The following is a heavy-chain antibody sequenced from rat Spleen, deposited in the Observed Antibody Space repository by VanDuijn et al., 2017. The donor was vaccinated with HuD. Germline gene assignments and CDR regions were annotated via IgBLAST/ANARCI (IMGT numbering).Heavy chain of an antibody. Sequence: EVQLVESGGGLVQPGRSLKVSCAASGFTFNNYGMHWIRQAPTTGLEWVATISYGDSSGHSGTYYRDSVKGRFTISRDNAKSTLYLQMDSLRSEDTATYYCARHELPGYNWFAYWGQGVMVTVSS. V-gene: IGHV5-29*01. CDR2: ISYGDSSGHSGT. J-gene: IGHJ2*01. CDR1: GFTFNNYG. CDR3: ARHELPGYNWFAY. D-gene: IGHD1-4*01.